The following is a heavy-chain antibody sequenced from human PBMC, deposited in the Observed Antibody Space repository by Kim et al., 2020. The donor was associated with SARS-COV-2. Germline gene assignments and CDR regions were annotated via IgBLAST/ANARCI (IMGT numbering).Heavy chain of an antibody. CDR3: AKDFRRYSYGYFDP. J-gene: IGHJ5*02. Sequence: AKPGKGRLTISRDNSKTTLYLQINSLRAEETAVYYCAKDFRRYSYGYFDPWGQGTLVTVSS. D-gene: IGHD5-18*01. V-gene: IGHV3-23*01.